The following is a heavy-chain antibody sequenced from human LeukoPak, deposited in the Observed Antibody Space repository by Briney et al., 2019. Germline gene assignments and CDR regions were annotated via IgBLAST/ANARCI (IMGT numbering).Heavy chain of an antibody. V-gene: IGHV3-9*03. CDR3: AKAKRDGYKKGKDDAFDI. CDR1: GFTFDDYA. D-gene: IGHD5-24*01. J-gene: IGHJ3*02. CDR2: ISWNSGSI. Sequence: GGSLRLSCAASGFTFDDYAMHWVRQAPGKGLEWVSGISWNSGSIGYADSVKGRFTISRDNAKNSLYLQMNSLRAEDMALYYCAKAKRDGYKKGKDDAFDIWGQGTMVTVSS.